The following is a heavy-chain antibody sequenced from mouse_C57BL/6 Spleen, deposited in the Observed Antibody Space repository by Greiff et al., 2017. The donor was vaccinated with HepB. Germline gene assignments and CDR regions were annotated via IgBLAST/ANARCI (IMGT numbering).Heavy chain of an antibody. J-gene: IGHJ3*01. D-gene: IGHD3-2*02. Sequence: VQLQQSGPELVKPGASVKISCKASGYAFSSSWMNWVKQRPGKGLEWIGRIYPGDGDTNYNGKFKGKATLTADKSSSTAYMKLSSLTYEDSAVYFCANAQATSPYWGQGTLVTVSA. CDR1: GYAFSSSW. CDR2: IYPGDGDT. CDR3: ANAQATSPY. V-gene: IGHV1-82*01.